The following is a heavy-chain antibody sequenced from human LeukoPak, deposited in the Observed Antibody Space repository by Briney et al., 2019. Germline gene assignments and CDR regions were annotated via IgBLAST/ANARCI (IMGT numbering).Heavy chain of an antibody. CDR2: ISYDGSNK. CDR3: ARDRYSSNVFDY. V-gene: IGHV3-30*04. J-gene: IGHJ4*02. D-gene: IGHD6-13*01. CDR1: GFTFSSYA. Sequence: GRSLRLSCAASGFTFSSYAMHWVRQAPGKGLEWVAVISYDGSNKYYADSVKGRFTISRDNSKNTLYLQMNSLRAEDTAVYYCARDRYSSNVFDYWGQGTLVTVSS.